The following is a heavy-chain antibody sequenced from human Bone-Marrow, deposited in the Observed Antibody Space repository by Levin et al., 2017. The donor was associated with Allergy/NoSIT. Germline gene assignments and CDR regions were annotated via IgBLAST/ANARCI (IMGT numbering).Heavy chain of an antibody. CDR1: GYTFSSYG. CDR3: TRDFVLDGFDV. CDR2: ISNYQRNT. J-gene: IGHJ3*01. D-gene: IGHD3-10*02. V-gene: IGHV1-18*04. Sequence: GESLKISCKASGYTFSSYGISWVRQAPGQGLEWVGRISNYQRNTNYADKFQGRVTITTDTSTSTTYMELRSLKSDDTAVYYCTRDFVLDGFDVWGLGTMVTVSS.